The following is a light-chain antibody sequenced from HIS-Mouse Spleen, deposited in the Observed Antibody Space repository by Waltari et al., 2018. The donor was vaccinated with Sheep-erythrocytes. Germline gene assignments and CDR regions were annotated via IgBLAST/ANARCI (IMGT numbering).Light chain of an antibody. CDR3: SSYAGSNNWV. CDR1: RSDVAGYNS. Sequence: QSALTQPPSASGSPGQSVTISCTGTRSDVAGYNSFSWYQQHPGKAPKLMIYEVTKRPSGVPDRFSGSKSGNTASLPVSGLQAEDEADYYCSSYAGSNNWVFGGGTKLTVL. CDR2: EVT. J-gene: IGLJ3*02. V-gene: IGLV2-8*01.